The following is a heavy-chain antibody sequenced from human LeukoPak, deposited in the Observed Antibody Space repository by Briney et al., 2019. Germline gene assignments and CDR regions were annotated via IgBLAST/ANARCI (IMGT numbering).Heavy chain of an antibody. CDR1: GYTFTSYG. V-gene: IGHV1-18*01. CDR2: ISAYNGNT. Sequence: ASVKVSCKASGYTFTSYGISWVRQAPGQGLEWMGWISAYNGNTNYAQKLQGRVTMTTDTSTSTAYMELRSLRSDDTAVYYCARDHPYYYDSTGWYFDLWGRGTLVTVSS. J-gene: IGHJ2*01. CDR3: ARDHPYYYDSTGWYFDL. D-gene: IGHD3-22*01.